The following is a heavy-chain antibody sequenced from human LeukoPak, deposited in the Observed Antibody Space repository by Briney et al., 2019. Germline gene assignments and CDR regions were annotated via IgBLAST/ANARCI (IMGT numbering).Heavy chain of an antibody. CDR1: GFTFSSYG. V-gene: IGHV3-30*02. CDR2: IRYDGSNK. J-gene: IGHJ4*02. D-gene: IGHD1-26*01. CDR3: AKDQREVRYSGGYSDY. Sequence: GGSLRLSCAASGFTFSSYGMHWVRQAPGKGLEWVAFIRYDGSNKYYADSVKGRFTISRDNSKNTLYLQMNSLRAEDTAVYYCAKDQREVRYSGGYSDYWGQGTLVTVSS.